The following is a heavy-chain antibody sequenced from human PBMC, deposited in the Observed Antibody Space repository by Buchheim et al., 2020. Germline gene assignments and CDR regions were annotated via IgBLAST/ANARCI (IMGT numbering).Heavy chain of an antibody. CDR2: IKQDGSEK. D-gene: IGHD3-22*01. J-gene: IGHJ4*02. Sequence: EVQLVESGGGLVQPGGSLRLSCAASGFTFSSYCMSWVRQAPGKGLEWVANIKQDGSEKYYVDSVKGRFTISRDNAKNSLYLQMNSLRTEDTAVYYCAREGVEATDYYDSSGYYVDYWGQGTL. V-gene: IGHV3-7*01. CDR1: GFTFSSYC. CDR3: AREGVEATDYYDSSGYYVDY.